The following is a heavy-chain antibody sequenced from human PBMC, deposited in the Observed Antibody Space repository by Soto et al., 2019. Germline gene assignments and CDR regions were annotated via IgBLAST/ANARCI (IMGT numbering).Heavy chain of an antibody. J-gene: IGHJ4*02. CDR1: GFTFSSYE. V-gene: IGHV3-48*03. CDR3: ARDFGDLGLSLDY. Sequence: GGSLRLACAASGFTFSSYEMNWVRQAPGKGLEWVSYISSSGSTIYYADSVKGRFTISRDNAKNSLYLQMNSLRAEDTAVYYCARDFGDLGLSLDYWGQGTLVTVSS. CDR2: ISSSGSTI. D-gene: IGHD3-10*01.